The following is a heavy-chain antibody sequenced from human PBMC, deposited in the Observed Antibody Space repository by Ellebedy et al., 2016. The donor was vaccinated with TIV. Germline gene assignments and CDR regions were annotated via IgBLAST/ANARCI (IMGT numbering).Heavy chain of an antibody. V-gene: IGHV3-7*03. Sequence: GGSLRLSXAASGFTFDDYAMHWVRQAPGKGLEWVANIKQDGSEKYYVDSVKGRFTISRDNSKNTLYLQMNSLRAEDTAIYYCTKRNDILTGTLDYWGLGTLVTVSS. D-gene: IGHD3-9*01. CDR1: GFTFDDYA. CDR3: TKRNDILTGTLDY. J-gene: IGHJ4*02. CDR2: IKQDGSEK.